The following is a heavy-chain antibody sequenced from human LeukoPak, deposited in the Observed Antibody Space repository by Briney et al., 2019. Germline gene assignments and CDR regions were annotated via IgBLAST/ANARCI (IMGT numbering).Heavy chain of an antibody. J-gene: IGHJ3*02. CDR2: ISSSGSTI. CDR3: ARLSSGYYHDAFDI. CDR1: GFTFSDYY. V-gene: IGHV3-11*04. D-gene: IGHD3-22*01. Sequence: GGSLRLSCAVSGFTFSDYYMSWIRQAPGKWLEWVSYISSSGSTIYYADSVKGRFTISRDNAKNSLYLQMNSLRAEDTAVYYCARLSSGYYHDAFDIWGQGTLVTVSS.